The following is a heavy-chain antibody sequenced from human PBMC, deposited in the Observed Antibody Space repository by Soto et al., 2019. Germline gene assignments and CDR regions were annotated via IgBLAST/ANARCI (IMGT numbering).Heavy chain of an antibody. CDR1: GYTFTNYG. CDR2: ISAYNGNT. V-gene: IGHV1-18*01. Sequence: ASVKVSCKASGYTFTNYGISWVRQAPGQGLEWMGWISAYNGNTNYAQKLQGRVTMTTDTSTSTAYMELRSLRSDDTAVYYCARDPKQQLVRTYYYGMDVWGQGTTVTVSS. J-gene: IGHJ6*02. CDR3: ARDPKQQLVRTYYYGMDV. D-gene: IGHD6-13*01.